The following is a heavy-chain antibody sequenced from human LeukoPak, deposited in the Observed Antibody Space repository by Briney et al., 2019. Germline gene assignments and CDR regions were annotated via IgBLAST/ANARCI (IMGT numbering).Heavy chain of an antibody. CDR1: GGSISSSSYY. CDR2: IYYSGST. CDR3: ARLVVPAAMSPKGLYYFDY. J-gene: IGHJ4*02. V-gene: IGHV4-39*01. Sequence: SETLSLTCTVSGGSISSSSYYWGWIRQPPGKGLEWIGSIYYSGSTYYNPSLKSRVTISVDTSKNQFSLKLSSVTAADTAVYYYARLVVPAAMSPKGLYYFDYWGQGTLVTVSS. D-gene: IGHD2-2*01.